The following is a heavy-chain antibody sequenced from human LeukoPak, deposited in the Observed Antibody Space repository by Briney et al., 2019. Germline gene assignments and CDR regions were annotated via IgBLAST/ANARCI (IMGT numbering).Heavy chain of an antibody. V-gene: IGHV4-39*01. CDR3: ARSPGHCTGNCYLNH. Sequence: SETLSLTCTVSGGSISSDYYYWGWIRQPPGTGLEWIGTIYTSGSTYYNPPLKSRVTISADTSKNQFSLRLSSLTAADTAVYYCARSPGHCTGNCYLNHWGQGTLVTVSS. CDR1: GGSISSDYYY. CDR2: IYTSGST. D-gene: IGHD2-8*02. J-gene: IGHJ4*02.